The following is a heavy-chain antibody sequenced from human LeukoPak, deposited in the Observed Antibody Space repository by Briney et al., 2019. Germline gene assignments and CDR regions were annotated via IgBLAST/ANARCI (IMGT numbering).Heavy chain of an antibody. J-gene: IGHJ4*02. D-gene: IGHD3-22*01. Sequence: GGTLRLSCAASGFTFSSYGMSWVRQAPGKGLEWVSGINWNGGSTGYADSVKGRFTIFRDNTKNSLYLQMNSLRAEDTALYYCARDVLYDSSGYYSDYWGQGTLVTVSS. CDR3: ARDVLYDSSGYYSDY. CDR1: GFTFSSYG. CDR2: INWNGGST. V-gene: IGHV3-20*04.